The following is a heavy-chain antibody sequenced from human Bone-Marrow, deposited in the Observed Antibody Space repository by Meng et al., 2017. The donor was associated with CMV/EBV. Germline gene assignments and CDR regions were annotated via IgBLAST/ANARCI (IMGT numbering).Heavy chain of an antibody. Sequence: SFTIYWTGWLRQLPGTGLAWMAIIFPGDSDTRYSPSFQGQVTISADKSISTAYLQWSSLKASDTAMYYCARALCGGDCYSTNWFDPWGQGTLVTVSS. CDR1: SFTIYW. CDR3: ARALCGGDCYSTNWFDP. D-gene: IGHD2-21*01. V-gene: IGHV5-51*01. CDR2: IFPGDSDT. J-gene: IGHJ5*02.